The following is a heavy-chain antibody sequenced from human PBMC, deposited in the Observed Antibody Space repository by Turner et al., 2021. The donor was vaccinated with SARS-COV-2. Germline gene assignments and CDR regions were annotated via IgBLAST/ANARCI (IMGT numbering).Heavy chain of an antibody. D-gene: IGHD1-26*01. J-gene: IGHJ4*02. CDR1: GFTFSSYG. V-gene: IGHV3-33*01. Sequence: QVQPVESGGGVVKPGRSLRLSCAASGFTFSSYGMHWVRQAPGKGREWVAVIWYDGSNKYYGDSVKGRFTISRDNSKNTLYLQMNSLRAEDTAVYYCARGKEWELSYWGQGTLVTVSS. CDR3: ARGKEWELSY. CDR2: IWYDGSNK.